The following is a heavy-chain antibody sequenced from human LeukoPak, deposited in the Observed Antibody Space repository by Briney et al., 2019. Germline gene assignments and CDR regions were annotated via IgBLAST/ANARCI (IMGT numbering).Heavy chain of an antibody. V-gene: IGHV3-7*01. Sequence: PGGSLRLSCVVSGFTFSNYWMSWLRQAPGKGLEWVINIRPDGGEKYFVDSVKGRFTISRDNAKNSLYLQMNSLRAEDTAVYYCARDLSGPSVYWGQGTLVTVSS. CDR2: IRPDGGEK. D-gene: IGHD2-15*01. J-gene: IGHJ4*02. CDR1: GFTFSNYW. CDR3: ARDLSGPSVY.